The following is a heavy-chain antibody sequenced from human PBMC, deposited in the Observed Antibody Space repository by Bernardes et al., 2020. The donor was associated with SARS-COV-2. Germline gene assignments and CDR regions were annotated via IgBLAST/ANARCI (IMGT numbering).Heavy chain of an antibody. CDR1: GGSISSYY. CDR2: IYYSGST. Sequence: LSLTCTVSGGSISSYYWSWIRQPPGKGLEWIGYIYYSGSTNYNPSLKSRVTISVDTSKNQFSLKLSSVTAADTAVYYCARGGPRGYSYGDWYFDLWGRGTLVTVSS. V-gene: IGHV4-59*01. J-gene: IGHJ2*01. D-gene: IGHD5-18*01. CDR3: ARGGPRGYSYGDWYFDL.